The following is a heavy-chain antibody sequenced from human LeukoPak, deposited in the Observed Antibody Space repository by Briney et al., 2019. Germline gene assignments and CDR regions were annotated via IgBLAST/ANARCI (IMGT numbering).Heavy chain of an antibody. Sequence: GGSLRLSCAASGFTFSSYAMSWVRQAPGKGLEWVSAISGSGGSTYYAYSVKGRFTISRDNSKNTLYLQMNSLRAEDTAVYYCARSRDGYVAYWGQGTLVTVSS. CDR1: GFTFSSYA. CDR3: ARSRDGYVAY. V-gene: IGHV3-23*01. D-gene: IGHD5-24*01. J-gene: IGHJ4*02. CDR2: ISGSGGST.